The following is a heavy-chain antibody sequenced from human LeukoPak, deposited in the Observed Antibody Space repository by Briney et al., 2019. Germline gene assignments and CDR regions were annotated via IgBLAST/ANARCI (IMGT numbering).Heavy chain of an antibody. CDR3: ARGYSNYP. V-gene: IGHV4-34*01. J-gene: IGHJ5*02. CDR1: GGSFSGYY. D-gene: IGHD4-11*01. Sequence: SETLSLACAAYGGSFSGYYWSWIRQPPGKGLEWIGEINHSGSTNYNPPLKSRVTISVDTSKNQFSLKLSSVTAADTAVYYCARGYSNYPWGQGTLVTVSS. CDR2: INHSGST.